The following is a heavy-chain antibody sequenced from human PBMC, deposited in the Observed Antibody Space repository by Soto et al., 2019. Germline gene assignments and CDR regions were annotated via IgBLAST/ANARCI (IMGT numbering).Heavy chain of an antibody. CDR2: IYYSGST. CDR1: GGSISSRGYY. Sequence: QVQLQESGPGLVKPSQTLSLTCTVSGGSISSRGYYWSWIRQHPGKGLEWIGYIYYSGSTYYNPSLQSRVIISVDTSKTQFSLNLRSVTAADTAVYYCARVGEIIGDYWGQGTLVTVSS. D-gene: IGHD3-10*01. CDR3: ARVGEIIGDY. V-gene: IGHV4-31*03. J-gene: IGHJ4*02.